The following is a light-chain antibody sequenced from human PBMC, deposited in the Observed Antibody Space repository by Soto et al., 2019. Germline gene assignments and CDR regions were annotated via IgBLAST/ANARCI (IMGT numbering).Light chain of an antibody. CDR1: SGHSNYA. Sequence: QLVLPQSPSASASLGASVKLTCTLSSGHSNYAIAWHQQQSEKGPRYLMKLNSDGRHSKGDGIPDRFSGSSTRAERYLAISSLQSEDEADYYCQTWGSGIVVFGGGTKLTVL. CDR2: LNSDGRH. J-gene: IGLJ2*01. CDR3: QTWGSGIVV. V-gene: IGLV4-69*01.